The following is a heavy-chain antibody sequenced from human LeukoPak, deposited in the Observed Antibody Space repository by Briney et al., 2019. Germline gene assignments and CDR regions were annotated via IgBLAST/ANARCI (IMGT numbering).Heavy chain of an antibody. CDR3: ASARVTTHFDY. CDR1: GGSISSYY. Sequence: SETLSLTCTVSGGSISSYYWSWIRQPAGKGLEWIGRIYTSGSANYNPSLKSRVTMSVDTSKNLFSLKLSSVTAADTAVYYCASARVTTHFDYWGQGTLVTVSS. J-gene: IGHJ4*02. D-gene: IGHD4-17*01. V-gene: IGHV4-4*07. CDR2: IYTSGSA.